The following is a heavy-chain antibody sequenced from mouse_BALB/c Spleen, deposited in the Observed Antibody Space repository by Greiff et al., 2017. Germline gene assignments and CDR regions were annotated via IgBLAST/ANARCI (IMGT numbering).Heavy chain of an antibody. CDR2: ISYSGST. CDR1: GYSITSDYA. CDR3: ARGLGLLDY. J-gene: IGHJ2*01. Sequence: EVKLLESGPGLVKPSQSLSLTCTVTGYSITSDYAWNWIRQFPGNKLEWMGYISYSGSTSYNPSLKSRISITRDTSKNQFFLQLNSVTTEDTATYYCARGLGLLDYWGQGTTLTVSS. V-gene: IGHV3-2*02. D-gene: IGHD3-1*01.